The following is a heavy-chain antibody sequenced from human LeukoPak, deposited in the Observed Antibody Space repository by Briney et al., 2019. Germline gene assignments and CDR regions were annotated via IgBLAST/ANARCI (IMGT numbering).Heavy chain of an antibody. CDR2: IRSKANTYAT. Sequence: GGSLRLSCAASGFTFSDSAMHWVRQASGKGLEWVGRIRSKANTYATVYAASVKGRFTISRDDSKNTAYLQMNSLKTEDTAVYCCTRHADLKTGEDFDYWGQGTLVTVSS. J-gene: IGHJ4*02. CDR3: TRHADLKTGEDFDY. V-gene: IGHV3-73*01. CDR1: GFTFSDSA. D-gene: IGHD7-27*01.